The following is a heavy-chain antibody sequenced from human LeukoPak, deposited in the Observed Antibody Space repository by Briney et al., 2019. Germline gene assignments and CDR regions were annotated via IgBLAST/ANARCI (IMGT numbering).Heavy chain of an antibody. D-gene: IGHD4-17*01. CDR1: GFTFSSYA. V-gene: IGHV3-23*01. CDR2: ISGSGGST. J-gene: IGHJ6*02. Sequence: GGYLRLSCAASGFTFSSYAMSWVRQAPGKGLEWVSGISGSGGSTYYADSVKGQFTISRDNSKNTLYLQMNSLRAEDTAVYYCAKGRDGDYDDYYGMDVWGQGTTVTVSS. CDR3: AKGRDGDYDDYYGMDV.